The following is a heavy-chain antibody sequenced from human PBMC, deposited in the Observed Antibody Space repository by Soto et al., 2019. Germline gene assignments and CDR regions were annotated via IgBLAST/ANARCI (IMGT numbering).Heavy chain of an antibody. CDR2: ISSSSSTI. Sequence: AGGSLRLSCAASGLTFSSYSMNWVRQAPGKGLEWVSYISSSSSTIYYADSVKGRFTISRDNAKNSLYLQMNSLRDEDTAVYYCARDPGRITIFGVVDYFDYWGQGTLVTVSS. D-gene: IGHD3-3*01. V-gene: IGHV3-48*02. CDR3: ARDPGRITIFGVVDYFDY. CDR1: GLTFSSYS. J-gene: IGHJ4*02.